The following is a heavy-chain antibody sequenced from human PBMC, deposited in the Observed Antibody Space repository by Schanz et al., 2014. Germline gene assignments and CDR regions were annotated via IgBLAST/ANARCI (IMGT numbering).Heavy chain of an antibody. CDR1: GFTFSNHA. J-gene: IGHJ4*02. CDR3: ARDGDFDY. CDR2: IGGSGDST. V-gene: IGHV3-23*01. Sequence: QLLESGGGLVQPGGSLRLSCAASGFTFSNHALSWVRQAPGKGLEWVSGIGGSGDSTHYADSVKGRFIISRDNSKNTLFLQMSSLRAEDTAVYYCARDGDFDYWGQGTLVTVSS.